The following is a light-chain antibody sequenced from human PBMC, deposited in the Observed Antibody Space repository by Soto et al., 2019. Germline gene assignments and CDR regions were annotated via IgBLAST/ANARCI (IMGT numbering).Light chain of an antibody. Sequence: EIVLTQSPATLSLSPGERATLSCRASQSVSSYLAWYQQKPGQAPRLPIYDASNRATGIPARFSGSGSGTDFTLTISSLEPEDFAVYYCQQRSNWLLTFGGGTKVEIK. V-gene: IGKV3-11*01. CDR3: QQRSNWLLT. CDR1: QSVSSY. CDR2: DAS. J-gene: IGKJ4*01.